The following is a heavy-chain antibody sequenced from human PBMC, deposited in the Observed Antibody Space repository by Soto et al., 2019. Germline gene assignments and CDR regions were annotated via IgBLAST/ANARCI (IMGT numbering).Heavy chain of an antibody. CDR2: INHSGST. D-gene: IGHD6-13*01. CDR1: GGSFSGYY. J-gene: IGHJ6*03. Sequence: SETLSLTCAVYGGSFSGYYWSWIRQPPGKGLEWIGEINHSGSTNYNPSLKSRVTISVDTSKNQFSLKLSSVTAADTAVYYCARGLIAAAGYYYYYMDVWGKGTTVTVSS. V-gene: IGHV4-34*01. CDR3: ARGLIAAAGYYYYYMDV.